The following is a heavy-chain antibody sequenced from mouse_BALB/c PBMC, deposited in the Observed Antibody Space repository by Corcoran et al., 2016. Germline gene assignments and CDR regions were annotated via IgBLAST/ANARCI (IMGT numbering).Heavy chain of an antibody. CDR3: VTGTYFDV. V-gene: IGHV1-7*01. Sequence: QVQLQQSGAELAKPGASVKMFCKASGYTFTSYWMHWVKQRPGQGLEWIGYINPSTGYTEYNQKFKDKATLTADKSSSTAYMQLSSLTSEDSAVYYCVTGTYFDVWGAGTTVTVSS. CDR1: GYTFTSYW. D-gene: IGHD4-1*01. J-gene: IGHJ1*01. CDR2: INPSTGYT.